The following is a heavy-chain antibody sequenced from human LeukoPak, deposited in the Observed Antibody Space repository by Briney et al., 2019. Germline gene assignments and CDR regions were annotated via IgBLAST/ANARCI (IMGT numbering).Heavy chain of an antibody. CDR1: GFTFSSYA. CDR2: ISGSDGST. CDR3: AKPGQMVYAPFDY. V-gene: IGHV3-23*01. Sequence: GGSLRLSCAASGFTFSSYAMSWVRQAPGKGLEWVSAISGSDGSTYYADSVKGRFTISRDNSKNTLYLQMNSLRAEDTAVYYCAKPGQMVYAPFDYWGQGTLVTVSS. D-gene: IGHD2-8*01. J-gene: IGHJ4*02.